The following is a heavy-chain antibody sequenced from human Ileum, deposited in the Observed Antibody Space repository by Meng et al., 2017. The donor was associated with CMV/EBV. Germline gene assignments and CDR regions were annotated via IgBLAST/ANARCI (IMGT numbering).Heavy chain of an antibody. CDR3: ARDRSDFHTHYGMDV. J-gene: IGHJ6*02. CDR2: IYYTGST. D-gene: IGHD2-2*02. CDR1: GDSVSSGSYC. V-gene: IGHV4-61*01. Sequence: SETLSLTCTVSGDSVSSGSYCWSWIRQPPGKGLEYIGYIYYTGSTNYNPSLKSRVTISVDTSKNQFSLKLSSVTAADTAVYYCARDRSDFHTHYGMDVWGQGTTVTVSS.